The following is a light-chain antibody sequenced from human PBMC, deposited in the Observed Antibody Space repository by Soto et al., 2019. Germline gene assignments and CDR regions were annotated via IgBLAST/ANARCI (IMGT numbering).Light chain of an antibody. CDR2: TNS. CDR1: SPNVGTNP. V-gene: IGLV1-44*01. Sequence: QSVLTQPPSASVTPGQTVTISCSISSPNVGTNPVAWYQQLPGTAPKLLIYTNSQRPLGVPVRFSGSKSGTSASLAISGLQSEDEGDYYCATWDDNVYVFGTGTKVTVL. J-gene: IGLJ1*01. CDR3: ATWDDNVYV.